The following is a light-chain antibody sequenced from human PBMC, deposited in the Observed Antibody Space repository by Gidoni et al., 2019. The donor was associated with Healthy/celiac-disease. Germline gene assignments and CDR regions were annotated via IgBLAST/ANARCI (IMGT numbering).Light chain of an antibody. CDR2: GAS. CDR3: QQYGSSPET. CDR1: QSLSSSY. Sequence: IVLTQFPGTLSLSPGGSATFSCRASQSLSSSYLAWYQQKPGQAPRLLIYGASSRATGIPDRFSGSGSGTDFTLTISRLEPEDFAVYYCQQYGSSPETFGQGTKVEIK. J-gene: IGKJ1*01. V-gene: IGKV3-20*01.